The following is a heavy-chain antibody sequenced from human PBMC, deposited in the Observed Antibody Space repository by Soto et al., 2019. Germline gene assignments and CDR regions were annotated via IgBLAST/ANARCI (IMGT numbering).Heavy chain of an antibody. V-gene: IGHV5-10-1*01. D-gene: IGHD1-26*01. J-gene: IGHJ4*02. Sequence: PGESLKISCKGSGYSFTSYWISWVRQMPGKGLEWMGRIDPSDSYTNYSPSFQGHVTTSADKSISTAYLQWSSLKASDTAMYYCARHEVGATKTGTFDYWGQGTLVTVSS. CDR2: IDPSDSYT. CDR3: ARHEVGATKTGTFDY. CDR1: GYSFTSYW.